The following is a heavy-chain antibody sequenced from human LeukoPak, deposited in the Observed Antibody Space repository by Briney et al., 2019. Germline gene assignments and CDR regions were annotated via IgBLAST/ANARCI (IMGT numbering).Heavy chain of an antibody. V-gene: IGHV3-66*02. CDR3: ARVTASGGSRHFDY. J-gene: IGHJ4*02. D-gene: IGHD2-15*01. Sequence: GGSLRLSCAASGFTVSSNYMSWVRQAPGKGPEWVSVIYSGGSTFYTDSVKVRFTISRDNSKNTLYLQMNSLRAEDTAVYYCARVTASGGSRHFDYWAREPWSPSPQ. CDR1: GFTVSSNY. CDR2: IYSGGST.